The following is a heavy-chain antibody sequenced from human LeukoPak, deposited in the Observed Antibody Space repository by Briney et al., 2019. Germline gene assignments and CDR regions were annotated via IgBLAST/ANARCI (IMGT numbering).Heavy chain of an antibody. J-gene: IGHJ4*02. V-gene: IGHV1-46*01. Sequence: ASVKVSCKTSGYTFTSYFIHWVRQAPGQGLEWMGMINPSGGSTSYAQKFQGKVTMTRDTSTSTVYMELSSLRSEDTAVYYCARDSGSYADYWGQGALVTVSS. D-gene: IGHD1-26*01. CDR2: INPSGGST. CDR1: GYTFTSYF. CDR3: ARDSGSYADY.